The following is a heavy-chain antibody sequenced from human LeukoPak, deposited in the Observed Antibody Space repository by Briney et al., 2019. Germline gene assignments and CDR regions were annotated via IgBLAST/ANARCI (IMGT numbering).Heavy chain of an antibody. Sequence: PGGSLRLSCAASGFTFSIYAMNWVRQAPGKGLEWVSVIGGSADSADYADSVKGRFTISRDDSKNTLYLQMISLRSEDTAVYYCAAEQELIWGQGTLVTVSS. CDR3: AAEQELI. D-gene: IGHD1-26*01. CDR2: IGGSADSA. CDR1: GFTFSIYA. V-gene: IGHV3-23*01. J-gene: IGHJ4*02.